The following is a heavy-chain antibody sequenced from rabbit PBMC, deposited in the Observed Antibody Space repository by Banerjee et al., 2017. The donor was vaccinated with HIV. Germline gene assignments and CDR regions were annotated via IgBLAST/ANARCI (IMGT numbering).Heavy chain of an antibody. J-gene: IGHJ4*01. Sequence: QEPLEESGGDLVKPEGSLTVTCTASGSSFSSSYWICWVRQAPGKGLEWIACIYAGRSAITYYASWAKGRFTISKTSSTTVTLQMTSLTDADTAIYFCARAAGFGGYGYHLWGQGTLVTVS. CDR1: GSSFSSSYW. CDR2: IYAGRSAIT. V-gene: IGHV1S45*01. CDR3: ARAAGFGGYGYHL. D-gene: IGHD6-1*01.